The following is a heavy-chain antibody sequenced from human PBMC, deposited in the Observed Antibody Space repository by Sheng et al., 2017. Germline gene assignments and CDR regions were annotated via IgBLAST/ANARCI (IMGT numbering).Heavy chain of an antibody. Sequence: QLKLAESGGGVVQPGKSLKLSCVGSDYGSGFGLSHYRIHWVRQAPGKGLQWLGVTSHNGKICSLRAGPIFRSRDNSESTAYLELNDVTPEDTAVYYCAKGGYGDFDYLDSWGQGALVTVSS. CDR2: TSHNG. CDR3: AKGGYGDFDYLDS. CDR1: DYGSGFGLSHYR. J-gene: IGHJ4*02. V-gene: IGHV3-30*18. D-gene: IGHD2-21*02.